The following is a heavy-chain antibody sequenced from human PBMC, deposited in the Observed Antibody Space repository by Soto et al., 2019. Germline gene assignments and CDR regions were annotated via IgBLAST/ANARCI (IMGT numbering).Heavy chain of an antibody. J-gene: IGHJ4*02. CDR1: GYTFTSYG. D-gene: IGHD3-16*02. Sequence: ASVKVSCKASGYTFTSYGISWVRQAPGQGLEWMGWISAYNGNTNYAQKLQGRVTMTTDTSTSTAYMELRSLRSDDTAVYYCARDLGIYDYIWGSYRRFDYWGQGALVTV. V-gene: IGHV1-18*01. CDR2: ISAYNGNT. CDR3: ARDLGIYDYIWGSYRRFDY.